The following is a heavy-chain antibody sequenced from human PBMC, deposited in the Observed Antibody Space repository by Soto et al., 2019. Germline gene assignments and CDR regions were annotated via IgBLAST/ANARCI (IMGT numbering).Heavy chain of an antibody. CDR1: GGSMSSNY. V-gene: IGHV4-59*01. CDR2: IYYSGST. D-gene: IGHD3-16*02. J-gene: IGHJ4*02. CDR3: AREAYDYVWGSYRSFDY. Sequence: SETLSLTCTVSGGSMSSNYWTWIRPSPGKGLEWIGYIYYSGSTNYNPSLKSRVTISVDTSKNQFSLKLSSVTAADTAVYYCAREAYDYVWGSYRSFDYWGQGTLVTVSS.